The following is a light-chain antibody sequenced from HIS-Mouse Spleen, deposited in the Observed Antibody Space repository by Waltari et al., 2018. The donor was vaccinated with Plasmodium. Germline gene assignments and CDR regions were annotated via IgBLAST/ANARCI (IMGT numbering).Light chain of an antibody. CDR1: QSVSSSY. Sequence: EIVLTQSPGTLSLSPGERATLSCRASQSVSSSYLAWYQQTPGQAPRLLILGASSRATGIPDRFSGSGSGTDFTLTISSLQSEDFAVYYCQQYNNWSFTFGPGTKVDIK. CDR2: GAS. CDR3: QQYNNWSFT. J-gene: IGKJ3*01. V-gene: IGKV3-20*01.